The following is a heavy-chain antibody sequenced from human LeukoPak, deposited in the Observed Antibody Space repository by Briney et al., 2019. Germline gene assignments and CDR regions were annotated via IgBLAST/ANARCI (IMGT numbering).Heavy chain of an antibody. CDR2: INHSGST. V-gene: IGHV4-34*01. Sequence: SNSYWSWIRQPPGKGLEWIGEINHSGSTNYNPSLKSRVTISVDTTKNEFSLKLRSVTAADGDGYXXXXXXXXXXXXXXXXXXXNXFDPWGQGTLVTVSS. CDR3: XXXXXXXXXXXXXXXXXNXFDP. CDR1: SNSY. J-gene: IGHJ5*02.